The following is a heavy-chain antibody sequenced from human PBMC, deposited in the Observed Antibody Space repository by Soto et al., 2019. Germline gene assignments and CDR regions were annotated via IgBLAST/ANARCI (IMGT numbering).Heavy chain of an antibody. CDR3: ATDPAYSSSGWFDP. D-gene: IGHD6-6*01. CDR2: ISSSSSYI. Sequence: HXGSQIVTWATSRITFSSYSMNLVLQVPGKGLEWVSSISSSSSYIYYVDSVKGRFTISRDNAKNSLYLQMNSLRAEDTAVYYCATDPAYSSSGWFDPCGQLTRVSVSS. CDR1: RITFSSYS. J-gene: IGHJ5*02. V-gene: IGHV3-21*01.